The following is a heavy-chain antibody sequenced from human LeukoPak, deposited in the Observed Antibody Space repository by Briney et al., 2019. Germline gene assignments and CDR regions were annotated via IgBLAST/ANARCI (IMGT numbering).Heavy chain of an antibody. CDR3: ARTYLTYYDSSGFEY. Sequence: TSETLSLTCTVSGGSISSYYWSWIRQPPGKGLEWIGYIYYSGSTNYNPSLKSRVTISVDTSKNQFSLELSSVTAADTAVYYCARTYLTYYDSSGFEYWGQGTLVTVSS. J-gene: IGHJ4*02. CDR1: GGSISSYY. CDR2: IYYSGST. D-gene: IGHD3-22*01. V-gene: IGHV4-59*01.